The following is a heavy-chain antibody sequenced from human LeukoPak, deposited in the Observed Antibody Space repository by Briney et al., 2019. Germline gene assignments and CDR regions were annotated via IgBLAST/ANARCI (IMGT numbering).Heavy chain of an antibody. CDR1: GFTSSSYA. Sequence: GGSLRLSCAASGFTSSSYAMSWVRQAPGKGLEWVSAISGSGGSTYYADSVKGRFTISRDNSKNTLYLQMNSLRAEDTAVYYCAKDYRPSGYDRYFDYWGQGTLVTVSS. V-gene: IGHV3-23*01. CDR3: AKDYRPSGYDRYFDY. CDR2: ISGSGGST. J-gene: IGHJ4*02. D-gene: IGHD5-12*01.